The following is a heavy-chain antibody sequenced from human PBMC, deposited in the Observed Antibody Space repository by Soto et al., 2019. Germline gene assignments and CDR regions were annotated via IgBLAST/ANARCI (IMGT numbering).Heavy chain of an antibody. CDR3: ARALYGSGSYYWFDP. CDR1: GFTVSSNY. D-gene: IGHD3-10*01. J-gene: IGHJ5*02. Sequence: EVQLVESGGGLVQPGGSLRLSCAASGFTVSSNYMSWVRQAPGKGLEWVSVIYSGGSTYYADCVKGRFTISRHNSKNTLYLQMNSLRAEDTAVYYCARALYGSGSYYWFDPWGQGTLVTVSS. V-gene: IGHV3-53*04. CDR2: IYSGGST.